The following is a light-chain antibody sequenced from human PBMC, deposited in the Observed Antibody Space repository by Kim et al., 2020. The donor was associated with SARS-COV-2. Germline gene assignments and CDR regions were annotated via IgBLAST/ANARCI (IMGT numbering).Light chain of an antibody. CDR2: EDN. CDR3: QSYDSSNRGVV. CDR1: GGSIASNY. V-gene: IGLV6-57*03. J-gene: IGLJ2*01. Sequence: ETIPWPRRGGSIASNYVQWYQQRPGKAPTTVIYEDNQRPSGVPDRFSGSIDSSSNSASLTISGLKTEDEADYYCQSYDSSNRGVVFGGGTQLTVL.